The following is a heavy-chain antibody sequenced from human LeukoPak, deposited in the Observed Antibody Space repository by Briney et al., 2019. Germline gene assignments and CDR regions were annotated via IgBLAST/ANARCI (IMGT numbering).Heavy chain of an antibody. Sequence: GSLRLSCAASGFTFSSYEMNWVRQAPGKGLEWIGEINHSGSTNYNPSLKSRVTISVDTSKNQFSLKLSSVTAADTAVYYCARGCREYYYGSGSVLGYYYYYMDVWGKGTTVTVSS. V-gene: IGHV4-34*01. CDR2: INHSGST. CDR1: GFTFSSYE. CDR3: ARGCREYYYGSGSVLGYYYYYMDV. D-gene: IGHD3-10*01. J-gene: IGHJ6*03.